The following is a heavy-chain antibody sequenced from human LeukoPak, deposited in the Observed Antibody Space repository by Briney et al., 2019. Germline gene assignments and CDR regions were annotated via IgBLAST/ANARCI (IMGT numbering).Heavy chain of an antibody. J-gene: IGHJ4*02. CDR1: GDSVSSNGVA. CDR3: TRGRNSAFDY. V-gene: IGHV6-1*01. CDR2: TYYGSKWSN. Sequence: QTLSLTCVISGDSVSSNGVAWNWVRQSPSRGLEWLGRTYYGSKWSNDYALSVKSRITINPDTSKNQFSLQLNSVTPEDTAVYYCTRGRNSAFDYWGQGTLVTVSS. D-gene: IGHD1-14*01.